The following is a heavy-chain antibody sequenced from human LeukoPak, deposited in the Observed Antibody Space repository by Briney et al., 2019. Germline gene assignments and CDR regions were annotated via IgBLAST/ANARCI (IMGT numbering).Heavy chain of an antibody. CDR3: AMASYYALDY. V-gene: IGHV3-33*01. Sequence: PGRSLRLSCAASGFTFSSYGMHWVRQAPGKGLEWVAVIWYDGSNKYYADSVKGQFTISRDNSKNTLYLQMNSLRAEDTAVYYCAMASYYALDYWGQGTLVTVSS. CDR2: IWYDGSNK. CDR1: GFTFSSYG. J-gene: IGHJ4*02. D-gene: IGHD2/OR15-2a*01.